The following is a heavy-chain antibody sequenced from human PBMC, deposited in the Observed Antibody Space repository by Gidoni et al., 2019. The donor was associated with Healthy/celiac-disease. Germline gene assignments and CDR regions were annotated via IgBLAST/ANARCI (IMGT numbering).Heavy chain of an antibody. Sequence: VQLQESGPGLVNPSWTLSLICAVSVCSISISNWWSWFRQPPGKGLEWIGEIYHSGSTNYNPSLKSRVTIAVDKSKNQFSLKLSSVTAADTAVYYCARHLRGSAGADYWGQGTLVTVSS. CDR2: IYHSGST. V-gene: IGHV4-4*02. CDR3: ARHLRGSAGADY. J-gene: IGHJ4*02. D-gene: IGHD5-12*01. CDR1: VCSISISNW.